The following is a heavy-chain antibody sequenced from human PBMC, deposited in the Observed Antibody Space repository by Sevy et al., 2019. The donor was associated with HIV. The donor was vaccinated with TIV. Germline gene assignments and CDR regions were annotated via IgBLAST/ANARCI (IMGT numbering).Heavy chain of an antibody. J-gene: IGHJ5*02. V-gene: IGHV1-2*02. D-gene: IGHD2-15*01. Sequence: ASVKVSCKASGYTFTGYYMHWVRQAPGQGLEWMGWINPNSGGTNYAQKFQGRVTMTRDTSISTAYMELSSLRSDDTAGYYCARERVYCSGGSCKPGGWFDPWGQGTLVTVSS. CDR3: ARERVYCSGGSCKPGGWFDP. CDR2: INPNSGGT. CDR1: GYTFTGYY.